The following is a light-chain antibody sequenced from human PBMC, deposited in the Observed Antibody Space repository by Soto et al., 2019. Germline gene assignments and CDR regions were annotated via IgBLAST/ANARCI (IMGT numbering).Light chain of an antibody. J-gene: IGKJ2*01. CDR2: GAS. Sequence: EIVLTQSPGTLSLSPGERVTLSCRASQVVSSSYLAWYQQRPGQAPRLLIFGASSRATGIPDRFSGSGSGTDLTLTISRLEPEDFAVYYCQQYDNSRPMYTFGQGTKLEIK. CDR1: QVVSSSY. CDR3: QQYDNSRPMYT. V-gene: IGKV3-20*01.